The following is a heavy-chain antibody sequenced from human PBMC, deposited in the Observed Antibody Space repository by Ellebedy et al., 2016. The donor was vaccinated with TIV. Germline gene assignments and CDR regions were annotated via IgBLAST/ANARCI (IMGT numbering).Heavy chain of an antibody. CDR2: IYHSRST. CDR3: ARHYSDGSYYSDAFDF. J-gene: IGHJ3*01. D-gene: IGHD3-10*01. Sequence: SETLSLTXTVSDYSISRGYFWGWIRQPPGKGLEWIASIYHSRSTYYNPSLKSRVTISIDTPKNQFSLRLSSVTAADTAVYYCARHYSDGSYYSDAFDFWGQGTVVTVTS. V-gene: IGHV4-38-2*02. CDR1: DYSISRGYF.